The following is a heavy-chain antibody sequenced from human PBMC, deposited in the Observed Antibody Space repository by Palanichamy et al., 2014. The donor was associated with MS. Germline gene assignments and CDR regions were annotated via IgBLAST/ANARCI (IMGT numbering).Heavy chain of an antibody. J-gene: IGHJ4*02. Sequence: EVQLVESGGGLVQPGGSLRLSCTASGFTFSDHYMDWVRQAPGKGLEWVSRTRNEANSYTTEYAASVKGRFSISRDDSKNSLYLQMNSLKTEDTAVYYCARVIVGPAAFDYWGQGTLVTVSS. CDR3: ARVIVGPAAFDY. D-gene: IGHD1-26*01. CDR1: GFTFSDHY. CDR2: TRNEANSYTT. V-gene: IGHV3-72*01.